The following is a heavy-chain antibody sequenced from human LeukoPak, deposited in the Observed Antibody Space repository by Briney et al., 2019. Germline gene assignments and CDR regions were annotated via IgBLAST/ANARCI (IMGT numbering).Heavy chain of an antibody. CDR3: ARAAGIATAQTPYGMDV. CDR1: GGTFSSYT. V-gene: IGHV1-69*02. J-gene: IGHJ6*02. Sequence: ASVKVSCKASGGTFSSYTISWVRQAPGQGLEWMGRIIPILGIANYAQKFQGRVTITADKSTSTAYMELSSLRSEDTAVYYCARAAGIATAQTPYGMDVWGQGTTVIVSS. CDR2: IIPILGIA. D-gene: IGHD1-26*01.